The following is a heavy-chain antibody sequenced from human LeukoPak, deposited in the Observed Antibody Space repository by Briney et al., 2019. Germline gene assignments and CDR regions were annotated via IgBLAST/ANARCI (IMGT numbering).Heavy chain of an antibody. CDR2: IYHSGST. CDR3: ARLSSGDGVPLDY. J-gene: IGHJ4*02. Sequence: SETLSLTCTVSGYSISSGYYWGWIRQPPGKGLEWIGSIYHSGSTYYNPSLKSRVTISVDTSKNQFSLKLSSVTAADTAVYYCARLSSGDGVPLDYWGQETLVTVSS. CDR1: GYSISSGYY. D-gene: IGHD6-19*01. V-gene: IGHV4-38-2*02.